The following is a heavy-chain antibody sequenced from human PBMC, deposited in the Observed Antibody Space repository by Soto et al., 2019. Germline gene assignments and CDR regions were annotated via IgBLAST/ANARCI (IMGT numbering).Heavy chain of an antibody. Sequence: EVQLVESGGGLVQPGGSLRLSCAASGFTFRTYWLSWVRQVPGTGLEWVANINLDGSEKHYVDSVKGRFTISRDNARNSLYLQMSSLRAEDTALYYCARDGSTSWYSYDYHGMDVWGQGTTVTVSS. CDR3: ARDGSTSWYSYDYHGMDV. CDR1: GFTFRTYW. CDR2: INLDGSEK. J-gene: IGHJ6*02. D-gene: IGHD5-18*01. V-gene: IGHV3-7*05.